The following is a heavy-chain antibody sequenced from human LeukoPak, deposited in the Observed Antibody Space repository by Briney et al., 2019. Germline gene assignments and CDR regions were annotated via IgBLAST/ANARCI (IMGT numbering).Heavy chain of an antibody. Sequence: TASETLSLTCTVSGGSISSGDYYWSWIRQPPGKGLEWIGYIYYSGSTYYNPSLKSRVTISVDTSKNQFSLKLSSVTAADTAVYYCARLTGINAFDIWGQGTMVTVSS. CDR1: GGSISSGDYY. D-gene: IGHD3-10*01. CDR3: ARLTGINAFDI. J-gene: IGHJ3*02. V-gene: IGHV4-30-4*08. CDR2: IYYSGST.